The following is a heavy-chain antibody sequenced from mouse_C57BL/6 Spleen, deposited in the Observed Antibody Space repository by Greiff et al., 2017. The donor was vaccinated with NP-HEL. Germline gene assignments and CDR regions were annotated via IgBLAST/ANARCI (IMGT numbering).Heavy chain of an antibody. CDR2: IYPGDGDT. V-gene: IGHV1-80*01. J-gene: IGHJ2*01. CDR1: GYAFSSYW. CDR3: ARSTVPHYFDY. D-gene: IGHD1-1*01. Sequence: QVQLKESGAELVKPGASVKISCKASGYAFSSYWMNWVKQRPGKGLEWIGQIYPGDGDTNYNGKFKGKATLTADKSSSTAYMQLSSLTSEDSAVYFCARSTVPHYFDYWGQGTTLTVSS.